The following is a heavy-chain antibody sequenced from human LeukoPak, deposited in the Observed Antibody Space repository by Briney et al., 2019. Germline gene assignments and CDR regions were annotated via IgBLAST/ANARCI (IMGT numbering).Heavy chain of an antibody. D-gene: IGHD3-10*01. J-gene: IGHJ4*02. CDR1: GGSISSYY. CDR2: IYTSGSS. V-gene: IGHV4-4*07. CDR3: ARDSQLWSPLLYFDY. Sequence: SETLSLTCPVSGGSISSYYWSWIRQPAGKGLEWIGRIYTSGSSNYNPSLKSRVTMSVDTSKNQFSLKLSSVTAADTAVYYCARDSQLWSPLLYFDYWGQGTLVTVSS.